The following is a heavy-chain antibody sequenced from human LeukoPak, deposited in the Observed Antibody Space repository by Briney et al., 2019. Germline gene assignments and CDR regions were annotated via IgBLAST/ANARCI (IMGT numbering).Heavy chain of an antibody. V-gene: IGHV1-18*01. CDR3: ASDHYDSSGYPDY. J-gene: IGHJ4*02. Sequence: ASVKVSCKASGYTFTSYGISWVRQAPGQRLEWMGWISAYNGNKNYAQKLQGRVTMPTDTSTRTAYMELRSLSSDDPAVSYCASDHYDSSGYPDYWGQGTLVTVSS. CDR1: GYTFTSYG. CDR2: ISAYNGNK. D-gene: IGHD3-22*01.